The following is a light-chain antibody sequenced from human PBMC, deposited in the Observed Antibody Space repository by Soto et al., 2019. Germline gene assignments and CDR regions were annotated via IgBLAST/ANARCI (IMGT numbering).Light chain of an antibody. CDR3: QQRSTWPPRLT. V-gene: IGKV3-11*01. CDR2: DAS. CDR1: QSVSTY. J-gene: IGKJ4*01. Sequence: EIVLTQSPATLSLSPGERATLSCRASQSVSTYLARYQQKPGQAPRLLIYDASKRATGIPARFSGSGSGTDFTLTITSLESEDFAVYYCQQRSTWPPRLTFGGGTKVEIK.